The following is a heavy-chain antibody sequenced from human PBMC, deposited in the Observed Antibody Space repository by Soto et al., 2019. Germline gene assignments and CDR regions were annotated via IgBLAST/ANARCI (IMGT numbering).Heavy chain of an antibody. Sequence: SVKVSCKASGGTFSSYAISWVRQAPGQGLEWMGGIIPIFGTANYAQKFQGRVTITADESTSTAYMELSSLRSEDTAVYYCARDQGSSPGQLIFDYWGQGTLVTVSS. V-gene: IGHV1-69*13. J-gene: IGHJ4*02. D-gene: IGHD6-6*01. CDR3: ARDQGSSPGQLIFDY. CDR2: IIPIFGTA. CDR1: GGTFSSYA.